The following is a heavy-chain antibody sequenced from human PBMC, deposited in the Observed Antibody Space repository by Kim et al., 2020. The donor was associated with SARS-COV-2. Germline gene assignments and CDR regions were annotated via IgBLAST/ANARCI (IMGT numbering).Heavy chain of an antibody. V-gene: IGHV4-38-2*02. CDR3: ARENLVSTSCSFDY. CDR2: IYHSGST. D-gene: IGHD2-2*01. CDR1: GYSISSGYY. J-gene: IGHJ4*02. Sequence: SETLSLTCTVSGYSISSGYYWGWIRQPPGKGLEWIGSIYHSGSTYYNPSLKSRVTISVDTSKNQFSLKLSSVTAADTAVYYCARENLVSTSCSFDYWGQGTLVTVSS.